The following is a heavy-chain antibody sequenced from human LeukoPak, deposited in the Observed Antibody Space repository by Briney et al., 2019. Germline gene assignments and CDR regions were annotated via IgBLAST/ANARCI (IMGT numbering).Heavy chain of an antibody. CDR1: GYSFTNYW. V-gene: IGHV5-51*01. CDR3: ARHVRAYCGGDCFSDYFDY. CDR2: IYPGDSDA. D-gene: IGHD2-21*02. Sequence: GESLKISCKGSGYSFTNYWIAWVRQMPGQGLEWMGIIYPGDSDATCSPSFQGQVTISADKSISTAYLQWSSLKASDTAMYYCARHVRAYCGGDCFSDYFDYWGQGTLVTVSS. J-gene: IGHJ4*02.